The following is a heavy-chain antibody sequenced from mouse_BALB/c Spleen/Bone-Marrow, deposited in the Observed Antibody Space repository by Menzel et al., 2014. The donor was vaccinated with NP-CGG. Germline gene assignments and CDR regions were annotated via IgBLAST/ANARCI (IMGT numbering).Heavy chain of an antibody. CDR1: GFTFSDYY. Sequence: EVHLVESGGGLVKPGGSLKLSCAASGFTFSDYYIYWVRQTPEKRLEWVATISDGGSYTYYPDSVKGRFTISRDNAKNNLYLQMSSLKSEDTAMYYCARDGNYYAMDYWGQGTSVTVSS. CDR2: ISDGGSYT. CDR3: ARDGNYYAMDY. V-gene: IGHV5-4*02. J-gene: IGHJ4*01. D-gene: IGHD2-1*01.